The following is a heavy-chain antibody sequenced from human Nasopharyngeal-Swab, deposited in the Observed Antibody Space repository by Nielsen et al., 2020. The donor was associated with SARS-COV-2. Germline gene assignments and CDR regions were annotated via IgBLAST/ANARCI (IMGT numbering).Heavy chain of an antibody. D-gene: IGHD4-17*01. CDR2: ISYDGSNE. J-gene: IGHJ4*02. V-gene: IGHV3-30*18. CDR1: GFTFSSSG. CDR3: AKDVHGDYGGIDY. Sequence: GESLKISCAASGFTFSSSGMDWVRQAPGKGLEWVAVISYDGSNEYYGDSVKGRFTISRDNSKNTLHLQMNSLRVDDTAVYYCAKDVHGDYGGIDYWGQGILVTVSS.